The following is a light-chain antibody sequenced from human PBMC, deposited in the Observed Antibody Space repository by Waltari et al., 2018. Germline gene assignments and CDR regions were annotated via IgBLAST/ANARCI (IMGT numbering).Light chain of an antibody. CDR2: RND. J-gene: IGLJ2*01. V-gene: IGLV1-44*01. Sequence: QSVLTQPPPASGTPGQRVTISCSGTYSNIGNNIVNWYQPLPGKAPKLLFYRNDRKPSGVPVRFSGSKSGSSASLDIDVLHSEDETDYNCASWDDSLNGHWVFGGGTKVTVL. CDR3: ASWDDSLNGHWV. CDR1: YSNIGNNI.